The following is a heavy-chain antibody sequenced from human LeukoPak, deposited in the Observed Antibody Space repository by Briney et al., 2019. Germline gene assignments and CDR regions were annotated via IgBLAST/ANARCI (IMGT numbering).Heavy chain of an antibody. CDR2: ITSYNGKA. CDR3: ARWARIAVAGQGYFDY. CDR1: GYTFTSYG. V-gene: IGHV1-18*01. D-gene: IGHD6-19*01. J-gene: IGHJ4*02. Sequence: ASVKVSCKASGYTFTSYGITWVRQAPGQGLEWMGWITSYNGKANYAQKFQGRVSMTTDTSTSTAYMELRSLRSDDTAVYYCARWARIAVAGQGYFDYWGQGTLVTVSS.